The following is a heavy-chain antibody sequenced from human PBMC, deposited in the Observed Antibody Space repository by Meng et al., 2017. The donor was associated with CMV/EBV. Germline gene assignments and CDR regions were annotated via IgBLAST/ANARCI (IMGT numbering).Heavy chain of an antibody. D-gene: IGHD2-2*01. CDR3: ARVVPAAIFAERFDY. CDR2: IYYSGST. V-gene: IGHV4-39*01. CDR1: GGSLTSSSYY. J-gene: IGHJ4*02. Sequence: SGGSLTSSSYYWGWIRQPPGKGLEWIGNIYYSGSTYYNPSLKSRVTISVDTSKNQFSLKLTSVTAADTAVYYCARVVPAAIFAERFDYWGQGTLVTVSS.